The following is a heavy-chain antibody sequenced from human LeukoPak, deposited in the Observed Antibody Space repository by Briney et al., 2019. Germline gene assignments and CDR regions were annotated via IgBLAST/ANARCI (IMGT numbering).Heavy chain of an antibody. CDR1: GYRFTSYW. Sequence: GESLKISFKGSGYRFTSYWIGWVRQMPGKGLEWMGIIYPGDSDTRYSPSFQGQVTISADKSISTAYLQWSSLKASDTAIYYCARRGYYDSSGYPAPFDYWGQGTLVTVSS. D-gene: IGHD3-22*01. CDR3: ARRGYYDSSGYPAPFDY. V-gene: IGHV5-51*01. CDR2: IYPGDSDT. J-gene: IGHJ4*02.